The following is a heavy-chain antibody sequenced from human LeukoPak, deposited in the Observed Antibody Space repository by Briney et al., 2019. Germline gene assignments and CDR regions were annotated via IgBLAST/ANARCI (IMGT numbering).Heavy chain of an antibody. CDR1: GFTFSSYE. CDR2: ISSSGSTI. D-gene: IGHD6-6*01. CDR3: ARDYSSSSSSPYFDY. Sequence: GGSLRLSCAASGFTFSSYEMNWVRQAPGKGLEWVSYISSSGSTIYYADSVKGRFTISRDNAKNSLYLQMNSLRAEDTAVYYCARDYSSSSSSPYFDYWGQGTLVTVSS. V-gene: IGHV3-48*03. J-gene: IGHJ4*02.